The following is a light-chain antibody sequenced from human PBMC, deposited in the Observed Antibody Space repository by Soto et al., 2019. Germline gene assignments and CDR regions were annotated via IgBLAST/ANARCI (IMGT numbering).Light chain of an antibody. V-gene: IGKV3-20*01. CDR2: ASS. CDR3: QLYGISPH. CDR1: QSRGSNF. Sequence: EIVMTQSTTTLSGSAGERATLSCKTSQSRGSNFLAWYQHKPGQAPRLLIYASSNRATGIPDRFSGSASGTDFTLTINRLEPEDFAVYYCQLYGISPHFGQGTRLEIK. J-gene: IGKJ5*01.